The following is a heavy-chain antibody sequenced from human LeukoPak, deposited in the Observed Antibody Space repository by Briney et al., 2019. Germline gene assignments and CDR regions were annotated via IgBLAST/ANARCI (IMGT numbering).Heavy chain of an antibody. J-gene: IGHJ5*02. Sequence: GGSLRLSCAASGFTFSSYSMNWVRQAPGKGLEWVLSISSSSSYIYYADSVKGRFTISRDNAKNSLYLQMNSLRAEDTAVYYCARDYGSGSYPYWFDPWGQGTLVTVSS. V-gene: IGHV3-21*01. CDR3: ARDYGSGSYPYWFDP. CDR2: ISSSSSYI. CDR1: GFTFSSYS. D-gene: IGHD3-10*01.